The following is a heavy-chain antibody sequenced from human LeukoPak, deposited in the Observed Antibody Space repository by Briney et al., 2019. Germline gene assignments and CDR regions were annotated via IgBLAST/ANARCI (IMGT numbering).Heavy chain of an antibody. V-gene: IGHV4-59*08. J-gene: IGHJ4*02. CDR2: IYYSGST. Sequence: SETLSLTCTVSGVSISSYYWSWIRQPPGKGLEWIGYIYYSGSTNYNPSLESRVTISVDTSKNQFSLKLSSVTAADTAVYYCASGGIAARRASTFDYWGQGTLVTVSS. D-gene: IGHD6-6*01. CDR3: ASGGIAARRASTFDY. CDR1: GVSISSYY.